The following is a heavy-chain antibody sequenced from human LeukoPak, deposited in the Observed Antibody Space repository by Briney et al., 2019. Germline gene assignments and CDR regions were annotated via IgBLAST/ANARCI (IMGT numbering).Heavy chain of an antibody. CDR3: ARADYGDYLGYFDY. Sequence: ASVKVSCKASGHTFTSYGISWVRQAPGQGLEWMGWISAYNGNTNYAQKLQGRVTMTTDTSTSTACMELRSLRSDDTAVYYCARADYGDYLGYFDYWGQGTLVTVSS. J-gene: IGHJ4*02. CDR1: GHTFTSYG. CDR2: ISAYNGNT. D-gene: IGHD4-17*01. V-gene: IGHV1-18*01.